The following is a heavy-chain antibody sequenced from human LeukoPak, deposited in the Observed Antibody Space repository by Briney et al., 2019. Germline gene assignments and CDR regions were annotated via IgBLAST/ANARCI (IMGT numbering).Heavy chain of an antibody. V-gene: IGHV1-69*13. D-gene: IGHD3-3*01. Sequence: SVKVSCKASGGTFSSYAISWVRQAPGQGLEWMGGIIPIFGTANYAQKFQGRVTITADESTSTAYMELSSLRSEDTAVYDCARGPAYYDFWSGYNNWGQGTLVTVSS. J-gene: IGHJ4*02. CDR3: ARGPAYYDFWSGYNN. CDR2: IIPIFGTA. CDR1: GGTFSSYA.